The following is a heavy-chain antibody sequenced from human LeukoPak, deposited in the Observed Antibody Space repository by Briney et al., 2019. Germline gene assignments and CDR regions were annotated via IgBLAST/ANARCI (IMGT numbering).Heavy chain of an antibody. CDR3: AKDVVPDSGWDLDY. D-gene: IGHD6-19*01. Sequence: GGSLRPSCAASGFTFSTHSMTWVRQAPGKGLHWVSSIYGSGERTFYADSVKDRFILYRDNSKNTLYLQMNRLRAEDTAVYYCAKDVVPDSGWDLDYWGQGTLVTVSS. V-gene: IGHV3-23*01. J-gene: IGHJ4*02. CDR2: IYGSGERT. CDR1: GFTFSTHS.